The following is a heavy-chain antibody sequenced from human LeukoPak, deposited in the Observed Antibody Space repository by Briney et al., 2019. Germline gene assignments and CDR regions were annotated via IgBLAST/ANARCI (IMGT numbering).Heavy chain of an antibody. J-gene: IGHJ5*02. D-gene: IGHD2-2*02. CDR2: ISAYNGNT. CDR1: GYTFTSYG. V-gene: IGHV1-18*01. Sequence: ASVKVSCKASGYTFTSYGISWVRQAPGQGLEWMGWISAYNGNTNYAQKLQGRVTMTTDTSTSTAYMELRSLRSDDTAVYYCARNSLQYCSSTSCYTGNWFDPWGQGTLVTVSS. CDR3: ARNSLQYCSSTSCYTGNWFDP.